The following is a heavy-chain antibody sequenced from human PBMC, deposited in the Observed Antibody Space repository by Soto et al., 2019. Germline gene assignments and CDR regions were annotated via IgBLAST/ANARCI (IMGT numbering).Heavy chain of an antibody. Sequence: PSEPLSLTCTVSNASISSRKWWTWVRQTPGKGLEWIGEIYHSGSINHNPSLKSRVTMSLDKSKNQFSLKMTFVTAADTAVYYCASKFGELLADAFDIWGQGTVVS. D-gene: IGHD3-10*01. CDR1: NASISSRKW. J-gene: IGHJ3*02. V-gene: IGHV4-4*02. CDR2: IYHSGSI. CDR3: ASKFGELLADAFDI.